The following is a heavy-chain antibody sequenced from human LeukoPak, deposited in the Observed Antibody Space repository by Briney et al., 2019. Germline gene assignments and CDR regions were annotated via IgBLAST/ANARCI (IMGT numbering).Heavy chain of an antibody. J-gene: IGHJ5*02. D-gene: IGHD2-15*01. CDR1: GFTFSSYA. Sequence: GGSLRLSCAASGFTFSSYAMHWVRQAPGKGLEWAAVIWFDGSNRNHADSVKGRFSISRDNSKNTLYLQMNSLRVEDTAVYFCVRDYCSGGSCYENNWFDPWGQGTLVTVSS. CDR2: IWFDGSNR. V-gene: IGHV3-30*04. CDR3: VRDYCSGGSCYENNWFDP.